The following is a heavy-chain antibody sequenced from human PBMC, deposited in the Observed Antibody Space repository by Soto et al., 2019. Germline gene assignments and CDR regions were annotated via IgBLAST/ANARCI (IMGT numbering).Heavy chain of an antibody. CDR2: ISRNRGST. CDR3: VKEGSTSCYNRCSFDY. Sequence: GGSLRLSCSASGFTFSSYAMHWVRQAPGKGLEYVSAISRNRGSTYYADSVKGSFTISRDNSKNTLYLQMNSLRAEDTAVYYCVKEGSTSCYNRCSFDYWGQGTLVTVSS. D-gene: IGHD2-2*02. J-gene: IGHJ4*02. V-gene: IGHV3-64D*06. CDR1: GFTFSSYA.